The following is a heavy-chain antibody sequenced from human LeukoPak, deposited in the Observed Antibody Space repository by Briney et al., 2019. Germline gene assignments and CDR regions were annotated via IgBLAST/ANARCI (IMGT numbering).Heavy chain of an antibody. Sequence: GGSLRLSCVASGFTLSSYTMNWVGQAPGKGLEWVSSISSSSSYIFYAASVTGRFTISRNNAKNSLYLQMNSLRAEDTAVYHCAREGRIQGLYYFDYWGQGTPVTVSS. CDR2: ISSSSSYI. CDR3: AREGRIQGLYYFDY. J-gene: IGHJ4*02. D-gene: IGHD5-18*01. V-gene: IGHV3-21*01. CDR1: GFTLSSYT.